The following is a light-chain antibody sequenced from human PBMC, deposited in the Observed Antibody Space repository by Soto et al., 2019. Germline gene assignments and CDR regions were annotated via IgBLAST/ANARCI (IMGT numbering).Light chain of an antibody. Sequence: DILMTQSPSTLSASVGDRVTISCRASQTISSWLAWYQQKPGKAPMLLIYKASTLKSGVPSRFSGSGSGTEFTLTISSLQHDDVATYYCQHDNSYSEAFGQGTKVELK. CDR2: KAS. J-gene: IGKJ1*01. CDR1: QTISSW. V-gene: IGKV1-5*03. CDR3: QHDNSYSEA.